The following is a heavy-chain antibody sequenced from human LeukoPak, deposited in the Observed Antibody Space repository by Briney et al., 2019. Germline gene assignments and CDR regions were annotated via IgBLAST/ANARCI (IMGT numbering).Heavy chain of an antibody. CDR2: INHSGST. V-gene: IGHV4-34*01. J-gene: IGHJ4*02. CDR1: GGSFSGYY. CDR3: ARGGGAYYDFGSGYKLTPGAVDY. Sequence: SETLSLTCAVYGGSFSGYYWSWIRQPPGKGLEWIGEINHSGSTNYNPSLKSRVTISVDTSKNQFSLKLSSVTAADTAVYYCARGGGAYYDFGSGYKLTPGAVDYGGQGTLVTVPS. D-gene: IGHD3-3*01.